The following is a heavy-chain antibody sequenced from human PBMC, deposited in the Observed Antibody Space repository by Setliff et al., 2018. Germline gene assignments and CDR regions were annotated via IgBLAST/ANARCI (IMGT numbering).Heavy chain of an antibody. V-gene: IGHV1-2*02. J-gene: IGHJ4*02. D-gene: IGHD3-16*02. Sequence: ASVKVSCKASGYTFVGYYLHWVRQAPGQGLEWMGWINPKTGGTNYAQKFQGRVTMTRDASINTAFMHLSSLKSDDMAVYYCAREPYDYIWGSYRSPYFDHWGQGALVTVSA. CDR2: INPKTGGT. CDR1: GYTFVGYY. CDR3: AREPYDYIWGSYRSPYFDH.